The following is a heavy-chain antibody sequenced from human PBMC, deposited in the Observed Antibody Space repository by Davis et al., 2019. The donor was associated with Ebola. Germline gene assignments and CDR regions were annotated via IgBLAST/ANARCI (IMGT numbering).Heavy chain of an antibody. D-gene: IGHD3-16*01. J-gene: IGHJ1*01. CDR1: RYTLTTYA. CDR3: ARGGGTSRPEYFQH. V-gene: IGHV1-3*01. CDR2: INVGNGNT. Sequence: AASVKVSCKASRYTLTTYAVHWVRQAPGQRLEWMGWINVGNGNTRYSRKFQGRVTITRDTSANRVFMELGSLTHEDTAVYYCARGGGTSRPEYFQHWGQGTLVTVSS.